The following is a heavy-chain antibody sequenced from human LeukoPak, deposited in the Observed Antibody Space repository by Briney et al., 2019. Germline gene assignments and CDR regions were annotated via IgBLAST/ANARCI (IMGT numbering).Heavy chain of an antibody. CDR3: ARDKITIFGVGWFDP. D-gene: IGHD3-3*01. CDR1: GVSITSGSYY. CDR2: IYTSGST. V-gene: IGHV4-61*02. Sequence: SETLSLTCSVSGVSITSGSYYWSWIRQPAGKGLEWIGRIYTSGSTNYNPSLKSRVTISVDKSKNQFSLKLSSVTAADTAVYYCARDKITIFGVGWFDPWGQGTLVTVSS. J-gene: IGHJ5*02.